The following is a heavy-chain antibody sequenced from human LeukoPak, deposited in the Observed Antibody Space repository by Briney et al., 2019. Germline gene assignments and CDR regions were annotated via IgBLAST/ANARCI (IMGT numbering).Heavy chain of an antibody. CDR1: GGSISSSSYY. V-gene: IGHV4-39*07. CDR2: IYYSGST. CDR3: ARDLGYCSSTSCYGFNWFDP. J-gene: IGHJ5*02. D-gene: IGHD2-2*01. Sequence: SETLSLTCTVSGGSISSSSYYWGWIRQPPGKGLEWIGSIYYSGSTYYNPSLKSRVTISVDTSKNQFSLKLSSVTAADTAVYYCARDLGYCSSTSCYGFNWFDPWGQGTLVTVSS.